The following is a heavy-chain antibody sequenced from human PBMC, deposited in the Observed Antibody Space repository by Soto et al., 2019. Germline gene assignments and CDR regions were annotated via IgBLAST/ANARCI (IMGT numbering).Heavy chain of an antibody. Sequence: GGSLRLSRAASGFTFSDYYMSWIRQAPGKGLEWVSYISSSSSYTNYADSVKGRFTISRDNAKNSLYLQMNSLRAEDTAVYYCARDRRPARFYYYYGMDVWGQGTTVTVSS. CDR3: ARDRRPARFYYYYGMDV. D-gene: IGHD3-3*01. V-gene: IGHV3-11*05. CDR1: GFTFSDYY. J-gene: IGHJ6*02. CDR2: ISSSSSYT.